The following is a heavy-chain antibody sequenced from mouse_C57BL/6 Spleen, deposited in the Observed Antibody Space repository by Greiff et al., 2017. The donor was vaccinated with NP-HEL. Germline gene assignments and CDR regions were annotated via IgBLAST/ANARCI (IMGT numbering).Heavy chain of an antibody. J-gene: IGHJ2*01. CDR3: ARRDGNYVGFFDY. CDR1: GYAFSSSW. V-gene: IGHV1-82*01. D-gene: IGHD2-1*01. CDR2: IYPGDGDT. Sequence: VQVVESGPELVKPGASVKISCKASGYAFSSSWMNWVKQRPGKGLEWIGRIYPGDGDTNYNGKFKGKATLTADKSSSTAYMQLSSLTSEDSAVYFCARRDGNYVGFFDYWGQGTTLTVSS.